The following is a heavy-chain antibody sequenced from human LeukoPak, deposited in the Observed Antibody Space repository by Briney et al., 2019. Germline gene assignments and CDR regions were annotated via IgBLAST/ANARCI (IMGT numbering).Heavy chain of an antibody. CDR1: GFTFSSYA. V-gene: IGHV3-48*04. D-gene: IGHD3-10*01. Sequence: GGSLRLSCVASGFTFSSYALSWVRQAPGKGLEWVSYISSSGSTIYYADSVKGRFTISRDNAKNSLYLQMNSLRAEDTAVYYCARVTQIRRRLLWFGRGGWFDPWGQGTLVTVSS. CDR2: ISSSGSTI. CDR3: ARVTQIRRRLLWFGRGGWFDP. J-gene: IGHJ5*02.